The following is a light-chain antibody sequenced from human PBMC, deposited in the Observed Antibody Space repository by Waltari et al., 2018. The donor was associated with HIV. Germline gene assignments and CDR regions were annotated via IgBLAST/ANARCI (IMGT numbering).Light chain of an antibody. Sequence: SYELTQPPSVSVSPGQTARITCLGDALPKQYDYWNQQKPGQAPLLLIYKVAESPSGIPERFSGSSSGTTVTLTISGVQAEDEADYYCHSSDSSAAYVFGTGTKVTVL. J-gene: IGLJ1*01. CDR2: KVA. V-gene: IGLV3-25*03. CDR1: ALPKQY. CDR3: HSSDSSAAYV.